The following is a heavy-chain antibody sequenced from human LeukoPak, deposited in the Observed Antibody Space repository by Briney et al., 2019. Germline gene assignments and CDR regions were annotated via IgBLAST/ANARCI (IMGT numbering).Heavy chain of an antibody. Sequence: PGGSLTLYCAASGFNFSSYAMNWARQAPGKGLEWVSGMTASGGSADYADSVKGRFTISRDNAKNSLYLQMNSLRDEDTAVYYCARDNVWAFDIWGQGTMVTVSS. J-gene: IGHJ3*02. CDR1: GFNFSSYA. D-gene: IGHD2-8*01. CDR2: MTASGGSA. CDR3: ARDNVWAFDI. V-gene: IGHV3-23*01.